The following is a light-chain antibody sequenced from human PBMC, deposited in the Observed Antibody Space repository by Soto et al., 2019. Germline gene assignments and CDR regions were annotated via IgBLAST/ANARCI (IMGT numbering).Light chain of an antibody. CDR3: QQYSVSWT. V-gene: IGKV1-5*02. Sequence: DMQMTQAPSSLSAAVGDRVAGICRARQSASTRLAWYQQKPEKPHKVLIYDASSWAGGAPSRFTGSGSAPEFTLTINSLQPDDFATYYCQQYSVSWTFGEGTKVDI. CDR1: QSASTR. J-gene: IGKJ1*01. CDR2: DAS.